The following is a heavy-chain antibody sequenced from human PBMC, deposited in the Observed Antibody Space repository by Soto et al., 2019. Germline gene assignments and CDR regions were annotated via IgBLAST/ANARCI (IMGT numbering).Heavy chain of an antibody. D-gene: IGHD3-10*01. CDR2: IKTDASEK. Sequence: EEQLVASGGGLVQPGGSLRLSCAASGFTLRSYWMSWVRQAPGKGLEWLATIKTDASEKKYVDSVKGRFTVSRDNAKNSLYLQMDSRRAEYTAVYYCARVSGYVSGCSASHCLDCWGRGTLVTVSS. CDR1: GFTLRSYW. CDR3: ARVSGYVSGCSASHCLDC. J-gene: IGHJ4*01. V-gene: IGHV3-7*01.